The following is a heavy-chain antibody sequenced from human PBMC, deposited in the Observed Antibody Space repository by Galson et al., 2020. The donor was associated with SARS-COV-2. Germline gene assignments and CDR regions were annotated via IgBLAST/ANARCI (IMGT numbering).Heavy chain of an antibody. CDR3: ARDEGIRGCNYGRRDYGMDV. CDR1: GFPFSTYS. Sequence: NSGGSLRLSCAASGFPFSTYSMNWVRLAPGKGLEWVSSISTSSSYTYYVDSVKGRFSISRDNPRNSLYLQMNSLRAEDTAVYYCARDEGIRGCNYGRRDYGMDVWGQVTTVTVSS. D-gene: IGHD5-18*01. V-gene: IGHV3-21*01. CDR2: ISTSSSYT. J-gene: IGHJ6*02.